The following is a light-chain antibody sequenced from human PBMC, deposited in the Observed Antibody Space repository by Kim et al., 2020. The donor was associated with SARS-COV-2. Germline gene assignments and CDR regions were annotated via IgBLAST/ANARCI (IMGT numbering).Light chain of an antibody. J-gene: IGKJ2*01. V-gene: IGKV1-5*01. Sequence: DIQMTQSPPTLSASVGDRVTITCRASQSINNWLAWYQQKPGKAPKLLIYAASSLESGVPSRFSGSASGTEFTLTITSLQPDDFATYYCQQYNYYPYTFGQGTKLEI. CDR3: QQYNYYPYT. CDR2: AAS. CDR1: QSINNW.